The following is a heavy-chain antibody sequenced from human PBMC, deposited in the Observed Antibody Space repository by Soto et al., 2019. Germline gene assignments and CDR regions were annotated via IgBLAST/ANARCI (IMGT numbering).Heavy chain of an antibody. D-gene: IGHD6-6*01. CDR2: IYYSGST. V-gene: IGHV4-39*01. Sequence: PSETLSLTCTVSGGSISSSSYYWGWIRQPPGKGLEWIGSIYYSGSTYYNPSLKSRVTISVDTSKNQFSLKLSSVTAADTAVYYCAESPGSSLSKGYYYYYYMDVWGKGTTVTVSS. CDR3: AESPGSSLSKGYYYYYYMDV. J-gene: IGHJ6*03. CDR1: GGSISSSSYY.